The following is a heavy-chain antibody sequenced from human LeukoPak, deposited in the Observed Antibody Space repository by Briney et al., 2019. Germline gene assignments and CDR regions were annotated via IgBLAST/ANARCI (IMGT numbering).Heavy chain of an antibody. CDR1: GFTFSSYA. CDR2: ISGSGGST. Sequence: GGSLRLSCAASGFTFSSYAMSWVRQAPGKGLEWVSAISGSGGSTYYADSVKGRFTISRDNSKNTLYLQMNSLRAEDTAVYYCARGGSKQLVLWYFDYRGQGTLVTVSS. J-gene: IGHJ4*02. CDR3: ARGGSKQLVLWYFDY. D-gene: IGHD6-13*01. V-gene: IGHV3-23*01.